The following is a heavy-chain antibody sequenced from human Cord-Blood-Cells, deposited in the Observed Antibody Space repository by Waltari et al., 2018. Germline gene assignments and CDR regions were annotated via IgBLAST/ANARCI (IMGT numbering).Heavy chain of an antibody. D-gene: IGHD5-18*01. CDR3: ARVAVADTAMAPANDAFDI. CDR2: INPNRGST. J-gene: IGHJ3*02. V-gene: IGHV1-2*02. CDR1: GYTFTGYY. Sequence: QVQLVQSGAEVKKPGASVKVSCKASGYTFTGYYMHWVRQAPGQGLEWMGWINPNRGSTNYAKKLQGRVTMTRDTSISTAYMELSRLRSDDTAVYYCARVAVADTAMAPANDAFDIWGQGTMVTVSS.